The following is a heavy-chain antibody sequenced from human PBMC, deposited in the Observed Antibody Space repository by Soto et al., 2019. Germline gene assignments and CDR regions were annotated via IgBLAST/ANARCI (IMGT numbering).Heavy chain of an antibody. Sequence: GGSLGLSGTASGFTFSNYGMYWVRQAPGKGVEWVSGIEAGGEPTYYTASVKGRFTISGDNARNTLYMEMNSLRAEDTAVYCCVVRVYTTSAYFDCWGQGTLVIVSS. D-gene: IGHD3-10*01. J-gene: IGHJ4*02. CDR2: IEAGGEPT. CDR3: VVRVYTTSAYFDC. CDR1: GFTFSNYG. V-gene: IGHV3-23*01.